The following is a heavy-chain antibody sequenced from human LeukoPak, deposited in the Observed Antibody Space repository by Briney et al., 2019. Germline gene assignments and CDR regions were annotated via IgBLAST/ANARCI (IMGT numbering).Heavy chain of an antibody. J-gene: IGHJ5*02. D-gene: IGHD5-12*01. CDR3: GRLYSGRFDP. CDR2: IYTGGST. CDR1: GASISTSY. V-gene: IGHV4-4*09. Sequence: SETLSLTCTVSGASISTSYWSWIRQPPGKGLEWIGYIYTGGSTNYNPSLTSRVTISLDTSKNQFSLKLTSVTAADTAVYYCGRLYSGRFDPWGQGTLVTVSS.